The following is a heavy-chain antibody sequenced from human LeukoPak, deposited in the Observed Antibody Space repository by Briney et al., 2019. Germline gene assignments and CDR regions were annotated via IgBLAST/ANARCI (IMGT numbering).Heavy chain of an antibody. CDR1: GYNFTPYW. CDR2: TFAGYSYT. Sequence: GESLKISCQSSGYNFTPYWIVWVRQMPGKGLEWMGITFAGYSYTIYSPSFQGQVTISADKSISTAYLQWSSLKASDTAMYYCARLGADYYDSSGYYPFDYWGQGTLVTVSS. CDR3: ARLGADYYDSSGYYPFDY. D-gene: IGHD3-22*01. J-gene: IGHJ4*02. V-gene: IGHV5-51*01.